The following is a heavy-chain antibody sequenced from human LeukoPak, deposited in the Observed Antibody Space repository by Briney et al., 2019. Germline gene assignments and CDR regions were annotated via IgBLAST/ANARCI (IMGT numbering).Heavy chain of an antibody. Sequence: PGGSLRLSCAASGFTFRTYAMSWVRQAPRKGLEWVSVISGSGNTGHHADSVKGRFLISRDNSKNTLYLQMNSLRAEDTAVYYCAKDRQIGVLGATWDYWGQGTLVTVSS. J-gene: IGHJ4*02. CDR1: GFTFRTYA. CDR3: AKDRQIGVLGATWDY. CDR2: ISGSGNTG. D-gene: IGHD1-26*01. V-gene: IGHV3-23*01.